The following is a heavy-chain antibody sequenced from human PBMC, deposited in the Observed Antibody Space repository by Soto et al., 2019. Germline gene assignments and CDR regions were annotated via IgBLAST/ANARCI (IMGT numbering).Heavy chain of an antibody. CDR1: GFSLSTTGVG. D-gene: IGHD2-2*01. CDR3: ARESRTFFDC. V-gene: IGHV2-5*02. Sequence: QITLKESGPTLVKPTQTLTLTCTFSGFSLSTTGVGVGWIRQPPGKALEWLAIIYWDDDKRYSPSLKSRLTTTKDTSNNQVVLTITNMDPVDTATYYCARESRTFFDCWGQGTPVTVSS. CDR2: IYWDDDK. J-gene: IGHJ4*02.